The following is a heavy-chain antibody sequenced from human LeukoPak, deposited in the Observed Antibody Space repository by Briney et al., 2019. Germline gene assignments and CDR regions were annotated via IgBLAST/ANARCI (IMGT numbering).Heavy chain of an antibody. CDR3: ARGNVLTGYHKYFQH. D-gene: IGHD3-9*01. Sequence: SVKVSCKASGGTVSSYAISWVRQAPGQGLEWMGGIIPIFGTANYAQKFQGRVTITADESTSTAYMELSSLRSEDTAVYYCARGNVLTGYHKYFQHWGQGTLVTVPS. CDR2: IIPIFGTA. V-gene: IGHV1-69*01. J-gene: IGHJ1*01. CDR1: GGTVSSYA.